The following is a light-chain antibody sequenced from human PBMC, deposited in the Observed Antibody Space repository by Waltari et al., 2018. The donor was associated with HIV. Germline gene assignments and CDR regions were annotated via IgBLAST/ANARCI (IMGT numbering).Light chain of an antibody. CDR1: SSAVCAKNY. CDR2: DVS. V-gene: IGLV2-11*01. CDR3: CSYAGKYTWV. J-gene: IGLJ1*01. Sequence: QSALTQPRPVSGSPGQSVTISCTGTSSAVCAKNYVSWYQQNPGKAPVLLIFDVSQRPSGVPDRFSGSKAGNTASLTISGLQAVDEADYYCCSYAGKYTWVFGTGTKVTVL.